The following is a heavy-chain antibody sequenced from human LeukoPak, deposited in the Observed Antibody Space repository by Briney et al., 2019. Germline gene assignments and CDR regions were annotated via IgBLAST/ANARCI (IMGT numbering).Heavy chain of an antibody. D-gene: IGHD3-3*01. Sequence: ASVRVSCKASGYTFTGYYIHWVRQAPGQGLEWMGWIKPNSGGTNYAQKFQGWVTMTRDTSISTAYMELRSLRSDDTAVYYCARVAGSFGVVITYYYYMDVWGKGTTVTVSS. V-gene: IGHV1-2*04. J-gene: IGHJ6*03. CDR2: IKPNSGGT. CDR3: ARVAGSFGVVITYYYYMDV. CDR1: GYTFTGYY.